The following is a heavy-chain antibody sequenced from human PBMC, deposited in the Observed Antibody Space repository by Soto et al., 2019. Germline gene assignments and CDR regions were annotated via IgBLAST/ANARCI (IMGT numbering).Heavy chain of an antibody. V-gene: IGHV4-39*01. D-gene: IGHD2-15*01. CDR1: GGSISSSSYY. J-gene: IGHJ5*02. CDR3: ARSPAICSGGSCYSSRDWFDP. CDR2: IYYSGST. Sequence: LSLTCTVSGGSISSSSYYWGWIRQPPGKGLEWIGSIYYSGSTYYNPSLKSRVTISVDTSKNQFSLKLSSVTAADTAVYYCARSPAICSGGSCYSSRDWFDPWGQGTLVTVSS.